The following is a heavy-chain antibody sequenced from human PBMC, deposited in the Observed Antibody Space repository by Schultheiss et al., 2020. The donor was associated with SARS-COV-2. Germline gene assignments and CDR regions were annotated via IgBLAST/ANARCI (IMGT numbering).Heavy chain of an antibody. D-gene: IGHD3-3*01. CDR2: ISYDGSNK. Sequence: GESLKISCSASGFTFSSYAMHWVRQAPGKGLEWVAVISYDGSNKYYADSVKGRFTISRDNSKNTLYLQMNSLRAEDTAVYYCARGRFLEWLLSSYYYGMDVWGQGTTVTVSS. J-gene: IGHJ6*02. CDR1: GFTFSSYA. CDR3: ARGRFLEWLLSSYYYGMDV. V-gene: IGHV3-30-3*01.